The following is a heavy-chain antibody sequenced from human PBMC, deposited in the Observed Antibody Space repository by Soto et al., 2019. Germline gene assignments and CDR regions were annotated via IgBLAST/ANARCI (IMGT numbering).Heavy chain of an antibody. V-gene: IGHV1-8*01. Sequence: ASVKVSCKASGYNFTNYEINWVRQATGQGLEWMGWMNPNSGKTGYAQKLQGRVTMTRDTSINTVYMELSSLTSEDTAVYYCARDHYGPGWFDPWGQGTLVTVS. J-gene: IGHJ5*02. D-gene: IGHD3-10*01. CDR2: MNPNSGKT. CDR1: GYNFTNYE. CDR3: ARDHYGPGWFDP.